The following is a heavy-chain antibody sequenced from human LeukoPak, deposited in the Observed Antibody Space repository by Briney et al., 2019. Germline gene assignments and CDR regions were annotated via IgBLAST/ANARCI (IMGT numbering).Heavy chain of an antibody. CDR3: ANGGYSSSFES. V-gene: IGHV3-9*03. D-gene: IGHD6-6*01. CDR1: GFTFDDYA. CDR2: ISWNSGSI. J-gene: IGHJ5*01. Sequence: GGSLRLSCAASGFTFDDYAMHWVRQAPGKGLEWVSGISWNSGSIGYADSVKGRFTISRDNAKNSLYLQMISLRAEDMALYYCANGGYSSSFESWGQGTLVTVSS.